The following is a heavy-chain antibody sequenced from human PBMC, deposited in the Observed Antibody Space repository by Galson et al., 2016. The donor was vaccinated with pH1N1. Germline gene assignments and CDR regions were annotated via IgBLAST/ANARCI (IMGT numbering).Heavy chain of an antibody. CDR1: GFTFRRSG. D-gene: IGHD4/OR15-4a*01. Sequence: SLRLSCAVSGFTFRRSGMHWVRQAPGKGLEWVAIISYDGNNAYHGDSVKGRFAISRDNSKNTLYLDMNSLRAEDTAVYYCVSIRDYGEWYFDLWGRGTLVTVSS. J-gene: IGHJ2*01. V-gene: IGHV3-30*12. CDR3: VSIRDYGEWYFDL. CDR2: ISYDGNNA.